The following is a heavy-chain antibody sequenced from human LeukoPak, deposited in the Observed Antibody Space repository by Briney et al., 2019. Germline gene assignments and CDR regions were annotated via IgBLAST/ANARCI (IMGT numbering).Heavy chain of an antibody. V-gene: IGHV4-59*01. CDR1: GGSISSYY. CDR3: AREVYYDILTGRPLDAFDI. CDR2: INHSGST. J-gene: IGHJ3*02. D-gene: IGHD3-9*01. Sequence: SETLSLTCTVSGGSISSYYWSWIRQPPGKGLEWIGEINHSGSTNYNPSLKSRVTISVDTSKNQFSLKLSSVTAADTAVYYCAREVYYDILTGRPLDAFDIWGQGTMVTVSS.